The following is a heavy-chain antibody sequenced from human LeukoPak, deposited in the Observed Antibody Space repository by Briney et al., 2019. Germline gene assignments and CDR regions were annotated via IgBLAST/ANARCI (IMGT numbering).Heavy chain of an antibody. V-gene: IGHV4-59*12. CDR3: ARGHPYYHFWSGVKYNWFDP. CDR2: IYYSGIPT. J-gene: IGHJ5*02. D-gene: IGHD3-3*01. CDR1: GGSISGYY. Sequence: SETLSLTCTVSGGSISGYYWSWIRQPSGKGLEWITYIYYSGIPTNYNPSLKSRVTISVDSSKNQFSLKLSSVTAADTAVYYCARGHPYYHFWSGVKYNWFDPWGQGTLVTVSS.